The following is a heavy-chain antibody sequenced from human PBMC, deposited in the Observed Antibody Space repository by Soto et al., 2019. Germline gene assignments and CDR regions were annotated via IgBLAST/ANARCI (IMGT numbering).Heavy chain of an antibody. D-gene: IGHD6-19*01. CDR2: IYYSGST. J-gene: IGHJ4*02. CDR3: ARNPVADPFDY. V-gene: IGHV4-59*01. CDR1: GGSISSYY. Sequence: QVQLQESGPGLVKPSETLSLTCTVSGGSISSYYWSWIRQPPGKGLEWIGYIYYSGSTNYNPSLKSRVTISVDTSKNQFSLKLSSVTAADTAVYYCARNPVADPFDYWGQGTLVTVSS.